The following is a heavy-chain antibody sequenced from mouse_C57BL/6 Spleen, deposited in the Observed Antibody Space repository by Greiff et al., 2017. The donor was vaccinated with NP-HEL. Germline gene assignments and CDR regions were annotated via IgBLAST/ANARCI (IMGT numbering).Heavy chain of an antibody. CDR2: INPSSGYT. CDR1: GYTFTSYT. Sequence: QVQLQQSGAELARPGASVKMSCKASGYTFTSYTMHWVKQRPGQGLEWIGYINPSSGYTKYNQKFKGKATLTADKSSSTAYMQLSSLTSEDSAVYFCARSPRFYYFDYWGQGTTLTVSS. V-gene: IGHV1-4*01. J-gene: IGHJ2*01. CDR3: ARSPRFYYFDY.